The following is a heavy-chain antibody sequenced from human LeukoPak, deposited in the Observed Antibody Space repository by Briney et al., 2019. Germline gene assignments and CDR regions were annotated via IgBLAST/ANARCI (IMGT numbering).Heavy chain of an antibody. V-gene: IGHV4-59*12. J-gene: IGHJ3*02. CDR2: IYDSGST. Sequence: SETLSLTCTVSGGSISTYYWSWIRQPPGKGLEWIGYIYDSGSTYYNPSLKSRITISVDTSENRFSLKLSSVTATDTAVYYCARDCSGGSCYGAFDIWGQGTMVTVSS. CDR1: GGSISTYY. CDR3: ARDCSGGSCYGAFDI. D-gene: IGHD2-15*01.